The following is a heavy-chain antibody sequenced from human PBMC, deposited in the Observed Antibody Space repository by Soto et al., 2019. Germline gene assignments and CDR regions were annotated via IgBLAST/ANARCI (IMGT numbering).Heavy chain of an antibody. Sequence: QVQLVQSGAAVKKPGSSVKISCKASGGTYSSNTINWVRQTAGQGLEWMGGIIPLFGTSNYAVKFRGRVTITADRSTNIEYMEMRSLRSDETVIYYCVSKAARDGNCYVVDSWGQGTLVRVSS. CDR2: IIPLFGTS. D-gene: IGHD6-6*01. CDR3: VSKAARDGNCYVVDS. J-gene: IGHJ4*02. V-gene: IGHV1-69*06. CDR1: GGTYSSNT.